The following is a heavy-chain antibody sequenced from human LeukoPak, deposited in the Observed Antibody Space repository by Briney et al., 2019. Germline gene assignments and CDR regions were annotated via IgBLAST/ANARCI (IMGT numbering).Heavy chain of an antibody. D-gene: IGHD3-9*01. J-gene: IGHJ4*02. Sequence: SETLSLTCTVSGGSISSGGYYWSWIRQHPGKGLEWIGYIYYSGSTNYNPSLKSRVTISVDTSKNQFSLKLSSVTAADTAVYYCARTRYFDWYYFDYWGQGTLVTVSS. CDR2: IYYSGST. CDR1: GGSISSGGYY. V-gene: IGHV4-61*08. CDR3: ARTRYFDWYYFDY.